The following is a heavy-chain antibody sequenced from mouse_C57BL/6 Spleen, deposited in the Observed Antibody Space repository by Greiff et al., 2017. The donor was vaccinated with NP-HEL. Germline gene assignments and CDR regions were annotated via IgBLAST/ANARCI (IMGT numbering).Heavy chain of an antibody. CDR3: ARAPTGTGYFDV. CDR2: IYPGDGDT. V-gene: IGHV1-82*01. J-gene: IGHJ1*03. CDR1: GYAFSSSW. D-gene: IGHD4-1*02. Sequence: QVQLKESGPELVKPGASVKISCKASGYAFSSSWMNWVKQRPGKGLEWIGRIYPGDGDTNYNGTFKGKATLTADKSSSTAYMQLSSLTSEDSAVYFCARAPTGTGYFDVWGTGTTVTVSS.